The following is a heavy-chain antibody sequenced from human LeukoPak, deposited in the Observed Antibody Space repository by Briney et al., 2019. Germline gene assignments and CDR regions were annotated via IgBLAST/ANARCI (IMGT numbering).Heavy chain of an antibody. CDR3: ARSGQSYYYYYGMDV. D-gene: IGHD7-27*01. CDR2: IWYDGSNK. CDR1: GFTFSSYG. V-gene: IGHV3-33*01. J-gene: IGHJ6*02. Sequence: PGGSLRLSCAASGFTFSSYGMHWVRQAPGKGLEWVAVIWYDGSNKYYADSVKGRFTISRDNSKNTLYLQMNSLRAEDTAVYYCARSGQSYYYYYGMDVWGQGTTVTVSS.